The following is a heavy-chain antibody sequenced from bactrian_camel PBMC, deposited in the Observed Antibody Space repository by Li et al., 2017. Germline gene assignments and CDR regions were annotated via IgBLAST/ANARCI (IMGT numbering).Heavy chain of an antibody. V-gene: IGHV3S40*01. CDR1: GITLYISH. D-gene: IGHD2*01. J-gene: IGHJ4*01. Sequence: VQLVESGGGLVQPGGSLRLSCAASGITLYISHLSWVRQAPGKGLEWISTINSGGSGTYYADSVKGRATISPDNVKNTLYLQINSLKPEDTAMYFCAARRPCRPLEVSTIKPSDYAYWGQGTQVTVS. CDR2: INSGGSGT. CDR3: AARRPCRPLEVSTIKPSDYAY.